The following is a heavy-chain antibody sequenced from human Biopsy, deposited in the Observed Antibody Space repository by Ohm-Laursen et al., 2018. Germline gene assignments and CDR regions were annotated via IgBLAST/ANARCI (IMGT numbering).Heavy chain of an antibody. V-gene: IGHV1-69*06. CDR2: NIPILGTG. J-gene: IGHJ1*01. CDR3: ATKLTGYFHH. CDR1: GGTFSNYG. Sequence: SSVKVSCKAPGGTFSNYGVNWVRQAPGQGLEWLGGNIPILGTGNYAQKFQDRVTVAADTSTSTATMELRSLRSDDTAVYYCATKLTGYFHHWGQGILVIVSS. D-gene: IGHD3-9*01.